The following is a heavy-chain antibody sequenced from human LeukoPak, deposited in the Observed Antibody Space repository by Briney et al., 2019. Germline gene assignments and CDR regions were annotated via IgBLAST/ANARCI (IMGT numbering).Heavy chain of an antibody. J-gene: IGHJ2*01. CDR2: IYYSGST. CDR1: GGSISTYY. V-gene: IGHV4-59*01. Sequence: PSETLSLTCTVSGGSISTYYWSWIRQPPGKGLEWIGYIYYSGSTKYNPSLKSRVTISVDTSKNQFSLKLSSVTAADTAVYYCARDRRLDWYFDLWGRGTLVTVSS. CDR3: ARDRRLDWYFDL. D-gene: IGHD6-19*01.